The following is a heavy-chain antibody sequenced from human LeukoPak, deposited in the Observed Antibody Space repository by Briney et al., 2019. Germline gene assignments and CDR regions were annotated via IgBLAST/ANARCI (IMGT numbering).Heavy chain of an antibody. D-gene: IGHD2-21*02. Sequence: GGSLRLSCAASGFTFSSYAMSWVRQAPGKGLEWVSAISGSGGSTYYADSVKGRFTISRDNSKNTLYLQMNSLRAEDTAVYYCAKGSRNQLAYCGGDCYLDYWGQGTLVTVSS. V-gene: IGHV3-23*01. CDR2: ISGSGGST. CDR1: GFTFSSYA. CDR3: AKGSRNQLAYCGGDCYLDY. J-gene: IGHJ4*02.